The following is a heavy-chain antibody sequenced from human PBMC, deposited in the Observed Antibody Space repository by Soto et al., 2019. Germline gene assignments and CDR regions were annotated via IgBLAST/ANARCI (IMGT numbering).Heavy chain of an antibody. CDR3: AREVTGRFDY. CDR2: MNPNSGNT. V-gene: IGHV1-8*01. Sequence: QVQLVQSGAEVKKPGASVKVSCKASGYTFTSYDINWVRQATGQGLEWMGWMNPNSGNTAYAQKFQGRVTMTRNTSLRTPHTGRSSLRSEDTAVYYCAREVTGRFDYWGQGTLVTVSS. D-gene: IGHD1-20*01. J-gene: IGHJ4*02. CDR1: GYTFTSYD.